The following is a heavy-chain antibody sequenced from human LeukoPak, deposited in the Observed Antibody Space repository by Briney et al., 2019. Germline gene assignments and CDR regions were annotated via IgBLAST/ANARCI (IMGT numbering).Heavy chain of an antibody. CDR3: ARVFDTAMVTGAFDI. J-gene: IGHJ3*02. V-gene: IGHV1-69*02. CDR1: GGTFSSYT. Sequence: GASVKVSCKASGGTFSSYTISWVRQAPGQGLEWMGRIIPILGIANYAQKFQDRVTITADKSTSTAYMELSSLRSEDTAVYYCARVFDTAMVTGAFDIWGQGTMVTVSS. CDR2: IIPILGIA. D-gene: IGHD5-18*01.